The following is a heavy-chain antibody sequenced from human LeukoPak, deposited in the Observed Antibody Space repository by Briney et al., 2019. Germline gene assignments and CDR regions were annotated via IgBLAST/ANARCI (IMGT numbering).Heavy chain of an antibody. J-gene: IGHJ3*02. CDR1: GGSIGSSNYY. CDR3: ARVFSSSWLDAFDI. Sequence: PSETLSLTCTVSGGSIGSSNYYWVWIRQPPGKGLEWIGSIYYSGSTYYNSSLKSRVTMSVDTSKNQFSLKLSSVTAADTAVYYCARVFSSSWLDAFDIWGQGTMVTVSS. D-gene: IGHD6-13*01. CDR2: IYYSGST. V-gene: IGHV4-39*01.